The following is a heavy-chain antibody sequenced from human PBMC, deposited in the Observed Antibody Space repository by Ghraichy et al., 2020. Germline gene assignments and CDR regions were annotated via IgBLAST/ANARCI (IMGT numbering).Heavy chain of an antibody. D-gene: IGHD1-26*01. Sequence: GESLNISCAASGFTFDDYTMSWVRQAPGKGLEWLSIISWDGGGTYYADSVKGRFTISRDNRKNSLYLQMNSLRTEDTALYYCAKEGIGVGDTEYDLENWGQGTLVNVSS. J-gene: IGHJ4*02. CDR2: ISWDGGGT. CDR3: AKEGIGVGDTEYDLEN. CDR1: GFTFDDYT. V-gene: IGHV3-43*01.